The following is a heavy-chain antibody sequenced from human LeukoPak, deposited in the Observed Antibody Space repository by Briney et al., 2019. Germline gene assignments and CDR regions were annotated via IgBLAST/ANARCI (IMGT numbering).Heavy chain of an antibody. J-gene: IGHJ4*02. D-gene: IGHD3-22*01. CDR2: ISYDGSNK. Sequence: GGSLRLSCAASGFTFSSYAMHWVRQAPGKGLEWVAVISYDGSNKYYADSVKGRFTISRDNSKNTLYLQMNSLRAEDTAVYYCARPTSLITMIPYFDYWGQGTLVTVSS. CDR3: ARPTSLITMIPYFDY. V-gene: IGHV3-30-3*01. CDR1: GFTFSSYA.